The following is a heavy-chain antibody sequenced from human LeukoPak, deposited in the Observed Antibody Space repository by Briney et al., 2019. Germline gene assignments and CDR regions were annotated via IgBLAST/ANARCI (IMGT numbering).Heavy chain of an antibody. J-gene: IGHJ6*03. V-gene: IGHV3-21*05. CDR3: ARANRHYDRIYYMDV. CDR1: GFIYSNYG. CDR2: ISGSGSYI. Sequence: GGSLRLSCAASGFIYSNYGMNWVRQAPGKGLEWVSHISGSGSYIDYADSVKGRFTISRDNAKNSLYLQMNSLRAEDTAVYYCARANRHYDRIYYMDVWGKGTTVTVSS. D-gene: IGHD3-3*01.